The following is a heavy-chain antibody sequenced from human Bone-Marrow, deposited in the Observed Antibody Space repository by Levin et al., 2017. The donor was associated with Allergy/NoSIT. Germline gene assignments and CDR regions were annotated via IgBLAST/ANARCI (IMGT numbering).Heavy chain of an antibody. J-gene: IGHJ3*02. Sequence: PSETLSLTCAASGFTFSHYWMHWVRQIPGKGLVWVSRINSDATSTSYADSVKGRFSISRDNAKNTVYLQMNSLRAEETAVYFCARVGRYDTNNFYRWWGAFDIWGQGTMVTVSS. CDR2: INSDATST. D-gene: IGHD3-22*01. CDR3: ARVGRYDTNNFYRWWGAFDI. V-gene: IGHV3-74*01. CDR1: GFTFSHYW.